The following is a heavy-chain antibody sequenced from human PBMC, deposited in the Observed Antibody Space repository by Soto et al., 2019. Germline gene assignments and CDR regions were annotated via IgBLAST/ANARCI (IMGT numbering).Heavy chain of an antibody. CDR3: ARGPELLWFGGRYYYYGMDV. D-gene: IGHD3-10*01. CDR1: GGSFSGYY. CDR2: INHSGST. Sequence: SETLSLTCAVYGGSFSGYYWSWIRQPPGKGLEWIGEINHSGSTNYNPSLKSRVTISVDTSKNQFSLKLSSVTAADTSVYYCARGPELLWFGGRYYYYGMDVWGQGTTGTVSS. J-gene: IGHJ6*02. V-gene: IGHV4-34*01.